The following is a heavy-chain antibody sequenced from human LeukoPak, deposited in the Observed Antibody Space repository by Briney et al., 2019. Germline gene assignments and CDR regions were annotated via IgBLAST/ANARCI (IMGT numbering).Heavy chain of an antibody. V-gene: IGHV3-21*01. CDR1: GFTFDSYG. CDR3: ARAYCSSTRCSYYFDS. CDR2: ISSSSTYI. J-gene: IGHJ4*02. Sequence: PGGSLRLSCAASGFTFDSYGMNWVRQAPGKGLEWISSISSSSTYIYYADSVKGRFTISRDNAKNSLYLQMNSLSAEDTAVYYCARAYCSSTRCSYYFDSWGQGTLVTVSS. D-gene: IGHD2-2*01.